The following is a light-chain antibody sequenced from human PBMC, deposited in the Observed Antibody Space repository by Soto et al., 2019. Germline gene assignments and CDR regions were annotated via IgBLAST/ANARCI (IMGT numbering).Light chain of an antibody. CDR3: QKYNSAPHT. Sequence: DIQMTQSPSSLSASVGDRVTITCRASQGISNYVAWYQQKPGKVHKLLIYAASTLQSGVQSRFSGSGSGTDFTLTISSLQPEDVATYYCQKYNSAPHTFGQGTKREIK. CDR1: QGISNY. J-gene: IGKJ2*01. V-gene: IGKV1-27*01. CDR2: AAS.